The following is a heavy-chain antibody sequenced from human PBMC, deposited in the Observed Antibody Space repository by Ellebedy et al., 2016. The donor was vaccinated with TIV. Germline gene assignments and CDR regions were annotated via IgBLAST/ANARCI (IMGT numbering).Heavy chain of an antibody. D-gene: IGHD1-26*01. CDR2: IYNSVIT. J-gene: IGHJ4*01. CDR3: ARRYSGSSYHYFDY. Sequence: MPSETLSLTCNVSGGSISSNYWDWIRQPPGKGMEWIGYIYNSVITNYNPSLKSRVTMSVDTSKRQLSLKLRSVTASDTSVYYCARRYSGSSYHYFDYWGHGTLVIVSS. CDR1: GGSISSNY. V-gene: IGHV4-59*08.